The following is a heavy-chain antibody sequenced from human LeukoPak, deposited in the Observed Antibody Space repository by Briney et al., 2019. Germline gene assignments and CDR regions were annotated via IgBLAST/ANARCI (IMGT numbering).Heavy chain of an antibody. CDR3: ERGNRYSSSQLDY. V-gene: IGHV1-2*06. Sequence: ASVKGSCKASGYTFTGYYMHWVRQAPGQGLEWMGRINPNSGGTNYAQKFQGRVTMTRDTSISTAYMELSRLRSDDTAVYYCERGNRYSSSQLDYWGQGTLVTVSS. CDR2: INPNSGGT. CDR1: GYTFTGYY. D-gene: IGHD6-13*01. J-gene: IGHJ4*02.